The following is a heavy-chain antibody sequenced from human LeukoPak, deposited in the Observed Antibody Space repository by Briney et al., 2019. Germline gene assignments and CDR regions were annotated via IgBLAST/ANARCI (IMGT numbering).Heavy chain of an antibody. V-gene: IGHV4-59*01. CDR2: MHDSGSS. J-gene: IGHJ4*02. Sequence: PSETLSLACTVAGVSIRSYYWNWVRQSPGRGLEWIGYMHDSGSSHYNTLLKSRVTISVDTSKNHFALKLNSVTAADTAVYYCAGGYGSSWSFDHWGQGTLVTVSS. D-gene: IGHD2-2*01. CDR3: AGGYGSSWSFDH. CDR1: GVSIRSYY.